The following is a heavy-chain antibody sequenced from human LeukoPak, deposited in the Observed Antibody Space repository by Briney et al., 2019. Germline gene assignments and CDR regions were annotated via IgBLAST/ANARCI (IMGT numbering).Heavy chain of an antibody. CDR3: AREARSYYYYYGMDV. Sequence: SVKVSCKASGGTFSSYAISWVRQAPGQGLEWMGGIIPIFSTANYAQKFQGRVTITADESTSTAYMELSSLRSEDTAVYYCAREARSYYYYYGMDVWGQGTTVTVSS. CDR1: GGTFSSYA. J-gene: IGHJ6*02. V-gene: IGHV1-69*13. D-gene: IGHD6-6*01. CDR2: IIPIFSTA.